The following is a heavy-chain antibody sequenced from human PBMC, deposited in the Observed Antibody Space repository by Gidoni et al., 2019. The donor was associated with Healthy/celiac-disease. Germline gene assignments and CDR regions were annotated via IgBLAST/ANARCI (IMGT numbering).Heavy chain of an antibody. CDR2: FSSSSSYI. CDR3: AREGGDGYTIVDFDY. V-gene: IGHV3-21*01. Sequence: APGKGLEWVSSFSSSSSYIYYSDSVKGRFTISKDIAKNSLYLQMISLRAEDTAVYYCAREGGDGYTIVDFDYWGQGTLVTVSS. J-gene: IGHJ4*02. D-gene: IGHD2-21*01.